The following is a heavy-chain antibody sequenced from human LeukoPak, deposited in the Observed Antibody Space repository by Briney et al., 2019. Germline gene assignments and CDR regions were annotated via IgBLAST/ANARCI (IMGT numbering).Heavy chain of an antibody. CDR3: AREGRQLGIFNWFDP. CDR2: IKQDGSEK. J-gene: IGHJ5*02. Sequence: GGSLRLSCAASGFTFSSYWMSWVRQAPGKGLEWVANIKQDGSEKYYADSAKGRFTISRDNSKNTLYLQMNSLRAEDTAVYYCAREGRQLGIFNWFDPWGQGTLVTVSS. V-gene: IGHV3-7*01. CDR1: GFTFSSYW. D-gene: IGHD3-3*01.